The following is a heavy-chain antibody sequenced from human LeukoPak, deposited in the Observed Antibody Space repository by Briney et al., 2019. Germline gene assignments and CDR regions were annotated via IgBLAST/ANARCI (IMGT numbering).Heavy chain of an antibody. CDR3: ARVLYDSSGYYYPN. CDR1: GYTFTGYY. CDR2: INPNSGGT. J-gene: IGHJ4*02. V-gene: IGHV1-2*02. Sequence: GASVKVSCKASGYTFTGYYMHWVRQAPGQGLEWMGWINPNSGGTNYAQKFQGRVTMTRDTSISTAYMELSRLRSDDTAVYYCARVLYDSSGYYYPNWGQGTLVTVSS. D-gene: IGHD3-22*01.